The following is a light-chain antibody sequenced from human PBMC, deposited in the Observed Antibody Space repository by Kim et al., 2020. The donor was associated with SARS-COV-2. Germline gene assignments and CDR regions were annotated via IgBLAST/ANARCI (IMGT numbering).Light chain of an antibody. V-gene: IGKV1-27*01. CDR1: QGISNH. CDR2: AAS. Sequence: DIQMTQSPSSLSASVGDRVTITCRASQGISNHLAWYQQKPGKVPHLLIYAASTLHSGVPSRFSGSGSGTDFTLTISSLQPEDVATYYCQKYNSAPWTFGQGTKVDIK. J-gene: IGKJ1*01. CDR3: QKYNSAPWT.